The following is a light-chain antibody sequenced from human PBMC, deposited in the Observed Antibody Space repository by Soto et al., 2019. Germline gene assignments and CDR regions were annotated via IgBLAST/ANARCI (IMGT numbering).Light chain of an antibody. J-gene: IGLJ1*01. CDR1: SSKIGAGHD. Sequence: QSVLTQPPSVSGAPGQRVTISCTGSSSKIGAGHDVHWYRQLPGTAPKLLIYGNNNRPSGVPDRFSGSKSGTSASLAITGLQAEDEADYYCQSYESSLSGYVFATGTKVTVL. V-gene: IGLV1-40*01. CDR2: GNN. CDR3: QSYESSLSGYV.